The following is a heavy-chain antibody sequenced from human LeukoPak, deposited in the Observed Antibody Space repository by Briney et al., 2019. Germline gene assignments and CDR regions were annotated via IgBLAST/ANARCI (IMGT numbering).Heavy chain of an antibody. V-gene: IGHV1-24*01. J-gene: IGHJ2*01. D-gene: IGHD3-3*01. CDR3: ATERFLEWSAGWFDL. Sequence: GASVKVSCKVSGYTLTELSMHWVRQAPGKGLEWMGGFDPEDGETIYAQKFQGRVTMTEDASTDTAYMELSSLRSEDTAVYYCATERFLEWSAGWFDLWGRGTLVTVSS. CDR1: GYTLTELS. CDR2: FDPEDGET.